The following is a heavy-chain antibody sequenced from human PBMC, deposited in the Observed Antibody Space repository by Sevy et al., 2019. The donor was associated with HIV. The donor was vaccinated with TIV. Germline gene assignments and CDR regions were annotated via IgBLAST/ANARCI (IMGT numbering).Heavy chain of an antibody. CDR1: GYTFTSYD. CDR2: MNPNSGNT. V-gene: IGHV1-8*01. J-gene: IGHJ6*02. Sequence: ASVKVSCKASGYTFTSYDINWVRQATGQGLEWMGWMNPNSGNTGYAQKFQGRVTMTRNTSISTAYMELSSLRSEETAVYYCARGTGTTFFYYYYGMDVWGQGTTVTVSS. D-gene: IGHD1-7*01. CDR3: ARGTGTTFFYYYYGMDV.